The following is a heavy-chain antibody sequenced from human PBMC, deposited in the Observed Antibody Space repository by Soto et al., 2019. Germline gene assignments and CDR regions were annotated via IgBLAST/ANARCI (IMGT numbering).Heavy chain of an antibody. J-gene: IGHJ4*02. D-gene: IGHD3-3*01. V-gene: IGHV2-5*02. CDR3: AHRVLRTVFGLVTTTAIYFDF. CDR1: GFSLTTSGVG. CDR2: IYWDADK. Sequence: QITLKESGPTVVKPTETLTLTCTFSGFSLTTSGVGVGWVRQSPGKAPEWLALIYWDADKRYSTSLKSRLTITKATSKNQVVLTMANVDPADTATYYCAHRVLRTVFGLVTTTAIYFDFWGQGTPVVVSS.